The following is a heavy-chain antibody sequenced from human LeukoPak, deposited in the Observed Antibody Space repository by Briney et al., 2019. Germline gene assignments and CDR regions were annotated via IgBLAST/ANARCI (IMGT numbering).Heavy chain of an antibody. V-gene: IGHV4-4*07. CDR1: GGSFSGYY. J-gene: IGHJ5*02. CDR2: IYTSGST. CDR3: ARDRFVVVPAATTNWFDP. Sequence: SETLSLTCAVYGGSFSGYYWSWIRQPAGKGLEWIGRIYTSGSTNYNPSLKSRVTMSVDTSKNQFSLKLSSVTAADTAVYYCARDRFVVVPAATTNWFDPWGQGTLVTVSS. D-gene: IGHD2-2*01.